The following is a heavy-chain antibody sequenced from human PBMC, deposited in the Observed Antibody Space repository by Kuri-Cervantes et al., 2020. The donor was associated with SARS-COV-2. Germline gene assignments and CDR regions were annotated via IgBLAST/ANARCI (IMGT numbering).Heavy chain of an antibody. D-gene: IGHD1-26*01. Sequence: GESLKISCAASGFTFSSYGMHWVRQAPGKGLEWVAFIRYDGSNKYYADSVKGRFTISRDNSKNTLYLQMNSLRAEDTAVYYSAKTAGSGSYHYYYYYMDVWGKGTTVTVSS. CDR2: IRYDGSNK. CDR3: AKTAGSGSYHYYYYYMDV. J-gene: IGHJ6*03. V-gene: IGHV3-30*02. CDR1: GFTFSSYG.